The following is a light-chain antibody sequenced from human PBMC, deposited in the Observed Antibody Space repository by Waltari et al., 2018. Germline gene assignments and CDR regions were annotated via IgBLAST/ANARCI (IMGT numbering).Light chain of an antibody. CDR3: QQYYGTPLWT. V-gene: IGKV4-1*01. CDR2: WAS. CDR1: QSVLYSSNNKNY. J-gene: IGKJ1*01. Sequence: IVMTQSPNSLAVSLGERATIHCKSSQSVLYSSNNKNYLAWYQQKTGQPPKLLIYWASTRESWVPDRFSGSGSGTDFTLTISSLQAEDVAVYYCQQYYGTPLWTFGQGTKVEIK.